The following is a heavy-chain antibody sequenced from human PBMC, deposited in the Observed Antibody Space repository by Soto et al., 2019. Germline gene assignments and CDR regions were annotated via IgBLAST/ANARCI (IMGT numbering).Heavy chain of an antibody. CDR2: ISSSSSTI. D-gene: IGHD6-13*01. CDR1: GFTFSSYN. V-gene: IGHV3-48*02. Sequence: GGSLRLSCAASGFTFSSYNMNWVRQAPGKGLEWVSYISSSSSTIYYADSVKGRFTISRGNAKNSLYLQMNSLRDEDTAVYYCPSPLIVAAGTAKTFVDYWGQGTLVTFSS. J-gene: IGHJ4*02. CDR3: PSPLIVAAGTAKTFVDY.